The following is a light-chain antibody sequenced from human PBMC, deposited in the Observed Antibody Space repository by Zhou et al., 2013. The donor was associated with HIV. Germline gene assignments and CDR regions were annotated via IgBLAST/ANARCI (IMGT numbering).Light chain of an antibody. CDR2: AAS. CDR3: QHYYSYPFT. Sequence: AIRVTQSPSSLSASTGDRVTITCRASEDISTYLAWYQQKSGKAPKILMYAASTLQSAVPSRFSGSGSGTDFTLTINCLQSEDFATYYCQHYYSYPFTFGPGTKVDIK. V-gene: IGKV1-8*01. J-gene: IGKJ3*01. CDR1: EDISTY.